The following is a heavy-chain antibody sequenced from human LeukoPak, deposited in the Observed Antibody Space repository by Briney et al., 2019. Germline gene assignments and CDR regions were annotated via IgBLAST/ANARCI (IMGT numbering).Heavy chain of an antibody. CDR3: ARGAYIAAAQYGY. V-gene: IGHV4-59*01. Sequence: PSETLSLTLTVTGGSIINYYWSWIRQPPGKGRAGIGYIYYSGTTNYSPSLKSRVTISVDTSKNQFSLKLSSVAAADTAVYYCARGAYIAAAQYGYWGQGTLVTVSS. CDR2: IYYSGTT. CDR1: GGSIINYY. D-gene: IGHD6-13*01. J-gene: IGHJ4*02.